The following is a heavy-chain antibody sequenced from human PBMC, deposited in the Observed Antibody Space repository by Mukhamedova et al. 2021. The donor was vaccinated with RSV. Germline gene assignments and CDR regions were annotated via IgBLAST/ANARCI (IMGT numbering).Heavy chain of an antibody. D-gene: IGHD4-17*01. CDR2: ISSSSTI. J-gene: IGHJ4*02. V-gene: IGHV3-48*02. CDR3: ARDDGTYGAPSC. Sequence: VRQAPGKGLEWVSYISSSSTIYYADSVKGRFTISRDNAKNSLYLQMNSLRDEDTAVYYCARDDGTYGAPSCWAQGTLVAVSS.